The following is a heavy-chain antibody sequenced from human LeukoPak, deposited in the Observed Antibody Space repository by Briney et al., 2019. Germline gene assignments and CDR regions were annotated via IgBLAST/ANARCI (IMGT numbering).Heavy chain of an antibody. J-gene: IGHJ4*02. CDR3: ARSLPGSGAYYFDY. V-gene: IGHV4-59*08. CDR2: IYYSGST. Sequence: PSETLSLTCTVSGGSISSYYWSWIRQPPGKGLEWIGYIYYSGSTNYNPSLKSRVTISVDTSKNQFSPKLSSVTAADTAVYYCARSLPGSGAYYFDYWGQGTLVTVSS. D-gene: IGHD3-10*01. CDR1: GGSISSYY.